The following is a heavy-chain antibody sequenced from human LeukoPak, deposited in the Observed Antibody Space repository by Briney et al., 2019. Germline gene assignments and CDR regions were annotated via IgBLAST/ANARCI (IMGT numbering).Heavy chain of an antibody. J-gene: IGHJ4*02. V-gene: IGHV3-48*03. CDR3: AREGKLGYCSGGSCYSHFDY. CDR2: ISSSGSTI. D-gene: IGHD2-15*01. Sequence: GGSLRLSCAASGFTFSGYEMNWVRQAPGKGLEWVSYISSSGSTIYYADSVKGRFTISRDNAKNSLYLQMNSLRAEDTAVYYCAREGKLGYCSGGSCYSHFDYWGQGTLVTVSS. CDR1: GFTFSGYE.